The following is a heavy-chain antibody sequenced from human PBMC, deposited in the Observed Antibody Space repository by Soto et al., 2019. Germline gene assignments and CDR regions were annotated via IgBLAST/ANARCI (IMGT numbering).Heavy chain of an antibody. CDR2: ISYSGST. CDR3: ARGVLH. CDR1: GGSISSGGYY. J-gene: IGHJ4*01. V-gene: IGHV4-31*03. Sequence: QVQLQESGPGLVQPSQTLSLTCTVSGGSISSGGYYWSWTRQHPGTGLEWIGHISYSGSTFYNTSLKSRVIISVETSRNPFSLIVNSVTAGDTAVYYCARGVLHWGQGTLVTVSS.